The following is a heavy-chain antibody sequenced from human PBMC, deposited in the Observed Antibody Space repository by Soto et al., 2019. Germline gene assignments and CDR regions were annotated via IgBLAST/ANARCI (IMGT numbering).Heavy chain of an antibody. Sequence: ASVKVSCTASGGTFSSYAISWVRPAPGQGLEWMGGLIPIFGTANYAQKFQGRVTITADESPSTAYMELSSLRSEDTAVYYCARELGYDFWSGYNGYGMDVWGQGTTVTVSS. CDR2: LIPIFGTA. CDR3: ARELGYDFWSGYNGYGMDV. D-gene: IGHD3-3*01. J-gene: IGHJ6*02. CDR1: GGTFSSYA. V-gene: IGHV1-69*13.